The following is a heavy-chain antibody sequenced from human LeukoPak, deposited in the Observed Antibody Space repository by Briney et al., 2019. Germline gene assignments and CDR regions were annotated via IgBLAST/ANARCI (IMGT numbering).Heavy chain of an antibody. V-gene: IGHV4-59*08. CDR2: TYYTGST. CDR3: ARHDMDVAGAGLDYFDY. D-gene: IGHD1-26*01. Sequence: SETLSLTCTVSGGSFNRYYWSWIRQPPGKALEWIGYTYYTGSTNYNPSLKSRVTISVDTSKNQFSLKLSSVTAADTAVYYCARHDMDVAGAGLDYFDYWGQGTLVTVSS. J-gene: IGHJ4*02. CDR1: GGSFNRYY.